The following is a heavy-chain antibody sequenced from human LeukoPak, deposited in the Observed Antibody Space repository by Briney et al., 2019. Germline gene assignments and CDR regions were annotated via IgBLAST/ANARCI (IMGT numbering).Heavy chain of an antibody. CDR3: TRDRGYGDDSFDP. V-gene: IGHV1-18*01. J-gene: IGHJ5*02. D-gene: IGHD4-17*01. CDR1: SFTFTTYG. Sequence: PGASVKVSCKASSFTFTTYGFTWVRQAPGQGLEWMGWISAYNGNADYAQKFQDRVTMTTDTSTSTAYMELRSLRSDDTAVYYCTRDRGYGDDSFDPWSQGTLVSVSS. CDR2: ISAYNGNA.